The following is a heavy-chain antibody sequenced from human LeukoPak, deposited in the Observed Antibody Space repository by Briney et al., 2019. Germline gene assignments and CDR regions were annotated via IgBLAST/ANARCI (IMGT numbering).Heavy chain of an antibody. CDR3: VRHVVALGVNAAFDY. V-gene: IGHV4-59*08. CDR1: GGSLSSDY. Sequence: SETLSLTCTVSGGSLSSDYWSWIRQPPGRGLEWIGFNYYSGRTNYKPSLKSRVTTSVDTSTNQFYLKLTSVTAADTAVYYCVRHVVALGVNAAFDYWGQGILVTVSS. CDR2: NYYSGRT. D-gene: IGHD2-21*01. J-gene: IGHJ4*02.